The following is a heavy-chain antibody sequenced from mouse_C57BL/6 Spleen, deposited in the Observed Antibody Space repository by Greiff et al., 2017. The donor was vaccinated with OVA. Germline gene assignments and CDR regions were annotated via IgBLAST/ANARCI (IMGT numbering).Heavy chain of an antibody. V-gene: IGHV1-61*01. CDR2: IYPSDSET. CDR1: GYTFTSYW. Sequence: QVQLQQPGAELVRPGSSVKLSCKASGYTFTSYWMDWVKQRPGQGLEWIGNIYPSDSETHYNQKFKDKATLTVDKSSSTAYMQLSSLTSEDSAVYCCARGGDYAAYWGQGTLVTVSA. CDR3: ARGGDYAAY. D-gene: IGHD2-4*01. J-gene: IGHJ3*01.